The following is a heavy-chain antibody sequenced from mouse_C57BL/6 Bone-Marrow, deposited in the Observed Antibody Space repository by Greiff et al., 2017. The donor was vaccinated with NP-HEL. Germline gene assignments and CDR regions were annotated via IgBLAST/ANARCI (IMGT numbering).Heavy chain of an antibody. CDR2: ISNGGGST. CDR3: ARPYGKRGGYAMDY. V-gene: IGHV5-12*01. Sequence: EVKLMESGGGLVQPGGSLKLSCAASGFTFSDYYMYWVRQTPEKRLEWVAYISNGGGSTYYPDTVKGRFTISRDNAKNTLYLQMSRLKSEDTAMYYCARPYGKRGGYAMDYWGQGTSVTVSS. CDR1: GFTFSDYY. D-gene: IGHD2-1*01. J-gene: IGHJ4*01.